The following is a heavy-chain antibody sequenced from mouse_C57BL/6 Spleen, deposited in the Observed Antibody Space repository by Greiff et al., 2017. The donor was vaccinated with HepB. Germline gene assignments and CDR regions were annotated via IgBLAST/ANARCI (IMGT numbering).Heavy chain of an antibody. CDR2: IDPETGGT. CDR1: GYTFTDYE. CDR3: TRRSLTGPFDY. V-gene: IGHV1-15*01. J-gene: IGHJ2*01. Sequence: QVQLQQSGAELVRPGASVTLSCKASGYTFTDYEMHWVKQTPVHGLEWIGAIDPETGGTAYNQKFKGKAILTADKSSSTAYMELRSLTSEDSAVYYCTRRSLTGPFDYWGQGTTLTVSS. D-gene: IGHD4-1*01.